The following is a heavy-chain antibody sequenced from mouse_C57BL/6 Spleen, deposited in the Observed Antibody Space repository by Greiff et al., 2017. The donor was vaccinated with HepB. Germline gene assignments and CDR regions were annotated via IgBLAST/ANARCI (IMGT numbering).Heavy chain of an antibody. J-gene: IGHJ2*01. V-gene: IGHV1-4*01. CDR3: ARGGGSRGNFDY. D-gene: IGHD1-1*01. Sequence: QVQLQQSGAELARPGASVKMSCKASGYTFTSYTMHWVKQRPGQGLEWIGYINPSSGYTKYNQKFKDKATLTADKSSSTAYMQLSSLTSEDSAVYYCARGGGSRGNFDYWGQGTTLTVSS. CDR2: INPSSGYT. CDR1: GYTFTSYT.